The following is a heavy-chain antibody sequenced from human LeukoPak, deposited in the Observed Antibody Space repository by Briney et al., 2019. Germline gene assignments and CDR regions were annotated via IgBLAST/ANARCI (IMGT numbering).Heavy chain of an antibody. D-gene: IGHD3-22*01. CDR3: AKARYDSSGYSDY. Sequence: GGSLRLSCAASGFTFSSYSMNWVRQAPGKGLEWVSFISGTSSYTYYADSVKGRFTISRDNAKNSLYLQMNSLRAEDTAVYYCAKARYDSSGYSDYWGQGTLVTVSS. J-gene: IGHJ4*02. CDR1: GFTFSSYS. CDR2: ISGTSSYT. V-gene: IGHV3-21*01.